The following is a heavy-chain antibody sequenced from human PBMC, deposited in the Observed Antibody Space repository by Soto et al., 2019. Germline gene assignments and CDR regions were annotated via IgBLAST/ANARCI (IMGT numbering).Heavy chain of an antibody. J-gene: IGHJ4*02. Sequence: SETLSLTCTVSGGSISSGGYYWSWIRQHPGKGLEWIGYIYYSGSTDYNPSLKSRVTMSVDTSKNQFSLKLSSVTAADTAVYYCARYYCTNGVCYHFDYRGQGTLVTVSS. CDR1: GGSISSGGYY. CDR2: IYYSGST. CDR3: ARYYCTNGVCYHFDY. V-gene: IGHV4-61*08. D-gene: IGHD2-8*01.